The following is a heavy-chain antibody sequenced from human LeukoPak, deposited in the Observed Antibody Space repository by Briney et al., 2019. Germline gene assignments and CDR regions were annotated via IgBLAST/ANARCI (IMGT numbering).Heavy chain of an antibody. V-gene: IGHV3-7*01. CDR2: IKQDGSEQ. CDR3: ARYHGGGWDV. D-gene: IGHD4-23*01. J-gene: IGHJ6*02. Sequence: PGGSLRLSCAASGFTLNTYWMSWVRQAPGKGPEWVANIKQDGSEQYYVDSVKGRFTISRDNAKTSLFLQMNSLRADDTAVYYCARYHGGGWDVWGQGTTVTVSS. CDR1: GFTLNTYW.